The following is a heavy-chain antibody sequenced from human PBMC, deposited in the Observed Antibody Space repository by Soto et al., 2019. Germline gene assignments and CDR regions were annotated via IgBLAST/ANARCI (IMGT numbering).Heavy chain of an antibody. Sequence: SVKVSCKASGGTFSSYAISWVRQAPGQGLEWMGGIIPIFGTANYAQKFQGRVTITADESTSTAYMELSSLRSEDTAVYYCARVPYYYDSSTSGPAYYYYGMDVWGQGTTVTVSS. CDR2: IIPIFGTA. V-gene: IGHV1-69*13. CDR1: GGTFSSYA. J-gene: IGHJ6*02. D-gene: IGHD3-22*01. CDR3: ARVPYYYDSSTSGPAYYYYGMDV.